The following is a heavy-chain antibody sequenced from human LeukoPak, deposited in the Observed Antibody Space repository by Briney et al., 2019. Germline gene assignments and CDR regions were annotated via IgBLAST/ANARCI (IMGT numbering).Heavy chain of an antibody. D-gene: IGHD2-15*01. CDR1: GYTFTGYF. J-gene: IGHJ3*02. CDR3: ARENCSGGSCYDSDAFDI. CDR2: INPNSGGT. V-gene: IGHV1-2*02. Sequence: RASVKVSCKGSGYTFTGYFMHWVRQAPGQGLEWMGWINPNSGGTNYAQKFQGGVTMTRDTSISTAYMELSRLRSDDTAVYYCARENCSGGSCYDSDAFDIWGQGTMVTVSS.